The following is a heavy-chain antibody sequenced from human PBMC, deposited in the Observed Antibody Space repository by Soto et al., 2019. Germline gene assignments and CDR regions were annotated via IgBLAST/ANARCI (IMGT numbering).Heavy chain of an antibody. CDR1: GGTFSSYA. Sequence: VKVSCKASGGTFSSYAISWVRQAPGQGLEWMGGIIPIFGTANYAQKFQGRVTITADESTSTAYMELSSLRSEDMAVYYCARDGVVTGYYYYGMDVWGQGTTVTVSS. J-gene: IGHJ6*02. CDR3: ARDGVVTGYYYYGMDV. CDR2: IIPIFGTA. D-gene: IGHD3-3*01. V-gene: IGHV1-69*13.